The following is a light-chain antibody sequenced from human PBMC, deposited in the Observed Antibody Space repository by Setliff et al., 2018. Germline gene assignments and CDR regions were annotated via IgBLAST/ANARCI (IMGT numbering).Light chain of an antibody. CDR2: DVT. V-gene: IGLV2-14*03. CDR3: SSYTVGSTLSV. Sequence: QSVLAQPASVSGSPGQLITFSCTGSSSDVGGYDYVSWYQQHPGKAPKLLIYDVTNRPSGVSNRFSGSKSGNTASLTISGLQAEDEVEYFCSSYTVGSTLSVFGTGTRSPS. CDR1: SSDVGGYDY. J-gene: IGLJ1*01.